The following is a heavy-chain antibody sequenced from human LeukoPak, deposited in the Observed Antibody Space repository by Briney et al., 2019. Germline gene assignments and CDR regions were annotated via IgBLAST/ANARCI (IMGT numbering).Heavy chain of an antibody. J-gene: IGHJ6*03. D-gene: IGHD3-10*01. CDR2: IIPIFGTA. CDR1: GGTFSSYA. Sequence: GASVKVSCKASGGTFSSYAISWVQQAPGQGLEWMGGIIPIFGTANYAQKFQGRVTITTDESTSTAYMELSSLRSEDTAVYYCASTGVYYYYYMDVWGKGTTVTVSS. V-gene: IGHV1-69*05. CDR3: ASTGVYYYYYMDV.